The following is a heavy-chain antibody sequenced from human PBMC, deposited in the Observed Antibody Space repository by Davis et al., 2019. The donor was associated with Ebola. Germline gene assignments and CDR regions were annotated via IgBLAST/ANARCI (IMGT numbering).Heavy chain of an antibody. Sequence: PSETLSLTCTVSGGSISSYYWSWIRQPPGKGLEWIGYMYYSGITNYNPSLKSRVTISADTSKNQFSLKLSSVTAADTAVYYCARGFLWFGELAAFDIWGQGTMVTVSS. CDR1: GGSISSYY. V-gene: IGHV4-59*01. CDR2: MYYSGIT. CDR3: ARGFLWFGELAAFDI. D-gene: IGHD3-10*01. J-gene: IGHJ3*02.